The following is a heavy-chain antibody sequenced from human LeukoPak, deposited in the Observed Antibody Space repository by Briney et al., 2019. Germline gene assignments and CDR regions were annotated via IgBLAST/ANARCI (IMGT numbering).Heavy chain of an antibody. Sequence: PGGSLRLSCAASGFTFSSYAMSWVRQAPGKGLEWVSAISGSGGSTYYADSVKGRFTIPRDNSKNTLYLQMNSLRAEDRAVYYGAKEGGATMLQFDYWGQGTLVTVSS. CDR1: GFTFSSYA. CDR2: ISGSGGST. CDR3: AKEGGATMLQFDY. D-gene: IGHD4/OR15-4a*01. V-gene: IGHV3-23*01. J-gene: IGHJ4*02.